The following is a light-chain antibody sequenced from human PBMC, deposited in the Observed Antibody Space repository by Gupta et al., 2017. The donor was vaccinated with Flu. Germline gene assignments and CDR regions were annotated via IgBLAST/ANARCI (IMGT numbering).Light chain of an antibody. CDR2: GAS. CDR1: QSVSSN. J-gene: IGKJ1*01. CDR3: QQDNNWPLT. V-gene: IGKV3-15*01. Sequence: PATLSVSPGARATLSCRASQSVSSNLAWYQQKPGQAPRLLIYGASTRATGIPARFSGSGSGTEFTLTISSLQSEDFAVYYCQQDNNWPLTFGQGTKVEIK.